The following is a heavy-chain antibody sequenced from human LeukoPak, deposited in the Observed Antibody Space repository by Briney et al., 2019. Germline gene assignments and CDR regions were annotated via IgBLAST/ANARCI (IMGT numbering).Heavy chain of an antibody. Sequence: SETLSLTCAVYGGSFSGYYWSWIRQPPGKGLEWIGEINHSGSTNYNPSLKSRVTISVDTSKNQFSLKLSSVTAADTAVYYCARRVITFGGEVDYWGQGTLVTVSS. J-gene: IGHJ4*02. CDR3: ARRVITFGGEVDY. CDR2: INHSGST. D-gene: IGHD3-16*01. CDR1: GGSFSGYY. V-gene: IGHV4-34*01.